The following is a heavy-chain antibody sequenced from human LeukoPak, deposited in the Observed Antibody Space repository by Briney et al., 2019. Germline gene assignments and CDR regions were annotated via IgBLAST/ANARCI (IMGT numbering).Heavy chain of an antibody. D-gene: IGHD3-22*01. Sequence: GGSLRLSCAASGFTFSSYSMNWVRQAPGKGLEWVSSISSSSSYIYYADSVKGRFTISRDNAKNSLYLQMNSLRAEDTALYYCAKEHLKYANDNRGSFDYWGQGTLVTVSS. V-gene: IGHV3-21*04. J-gene: IGHJ4*02. CDR3: AKEHLKYANDNRGSFDY. CDR2: ISSSSSYI. CDR1: GFTFSSYS.